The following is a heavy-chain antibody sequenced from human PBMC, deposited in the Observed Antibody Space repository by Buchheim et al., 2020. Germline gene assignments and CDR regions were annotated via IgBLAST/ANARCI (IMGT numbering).Heavy chain of an antibody. J-gene: IGHJ3*02. Sequence: QVHLQESGPGLVKPSETLSLTCTVSGGSISNYYWNWIRQPPGKGLEWIGYIYYSGTTNYNPSLKSRVTISVDTSKNQFSLKLSSVTAADTAVYYCARDRRVFKAFDIWGQGT. D-gene: IGHD2-21*01. CDR3: ARDRRVFKAFDI. CDR1: GGSISNYY. V-gene: IGHV4-59*12. CDR2: IYYSGTT.